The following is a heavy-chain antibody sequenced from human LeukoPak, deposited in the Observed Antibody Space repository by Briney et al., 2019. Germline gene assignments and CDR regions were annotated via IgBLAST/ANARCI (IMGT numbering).Heavy chain of an antibody. CDR1: GFTYSSYA. J-gene: IGHJ6*03. V-gene: IGHV3-23*01. CDR3: ARDRYEAFSYYYYMDV. D-gene: IGHD3-3*02. Sequence: GGSLRLSCAASGFTYSSYAMSWVRQAPGKGLEWVSAISGSGGSTYYADSVKGRFTISRDNSKNTLYLQMNSLRAEDTAVYYCARDRYEAFSYYYYMDVWGKGTTVTVSS. CDR2: ISGSGGST.